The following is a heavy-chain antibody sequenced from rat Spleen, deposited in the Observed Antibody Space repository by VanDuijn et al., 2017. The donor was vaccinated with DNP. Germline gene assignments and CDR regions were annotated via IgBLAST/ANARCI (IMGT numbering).Heavy chain of an antibody. J-gene: IGHJ4*01. D-gene: IGHD1-3*01. Sequence: EVQLVESGGGLVQPGRSLKLSCAASGFTFSDYNMAWVRQAPKKGLEWVATIIYDGSRTYYRDSVKGRFTISRDNAKSTLYLQMDSLRSEDTATYYCATLGVAYYAMDAWGQGTSVTVSS. CDR3: ATLGVAYYAMDA. CDR2: IIYDGSRT. CDR1: GFTFSDYN. V-gene: IGHV5S10*01.